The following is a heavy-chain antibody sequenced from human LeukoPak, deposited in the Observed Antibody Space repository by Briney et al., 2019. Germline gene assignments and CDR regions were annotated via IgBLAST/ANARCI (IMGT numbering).Heavy chain of an antibody. D-gene: IGHD2-15*01. V-gene: IGHV3-21*01. J-gene: IGHJ4*02. CDR1: GFTFSSYN. CDR2: ISSSRSYT. CDR3: AKDEGTPSHHDY. Sequence: GGSLRLSCAASGFTFSSYNMNWVRQAPGKGLEWVSCISSSRSYTYYADSVTGRFTISRDNAKNSLYLEMNSLRADDTAVYYCAKDEGTPSHHDYWGQGTLVTVSS.